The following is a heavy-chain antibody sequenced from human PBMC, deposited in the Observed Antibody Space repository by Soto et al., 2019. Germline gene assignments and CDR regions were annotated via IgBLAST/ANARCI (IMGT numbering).Heavy chain of an antibody. Sequence: PGGSLRLSCAASGFTFSSYAMSWVRQAPGKGLEWVSAITGSSAITYYADSVKGRFTISRDNSENTLYLQMNSLRAEDTAVYYCALYYYDSAGYYYFDYWGQVTLVTASS. CDR1: GFTFSSYA. CDR2: ITGSSAIT. V-gene: IGHV3-23*01. D-gene: IGHD3-22*01. J-gene: IGHJ4*02. CDR3: ALYYYDSAGYYYFDY.